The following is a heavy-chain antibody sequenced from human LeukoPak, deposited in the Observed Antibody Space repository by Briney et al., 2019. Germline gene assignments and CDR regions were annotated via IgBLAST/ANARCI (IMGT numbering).Heavy chain of an antibody. V-gene: IGHV1-24*01. CDR1: GYTLTELS. CDR2: FDPEDGET. J-gene: IGHJ4*02. Sequence: ASVKVSCKVSGYTLTELSMHWVRQAPGKGLEWMGGFDPEDGETIYVQKFQGRVTMTEDTSTDTAYMELSSLRSEDTAVYYCATVLLRYSSGWRYFDYWGQGTLVTVSS. D-gene: IGHD6-19*01. CDR3: ATVLLRYSSGWRYFDY.